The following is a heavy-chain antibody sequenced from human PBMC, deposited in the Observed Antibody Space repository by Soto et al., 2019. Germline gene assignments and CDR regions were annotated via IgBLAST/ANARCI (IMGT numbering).Heavy chain of an antibody. CDR1: GFTFSSYS. CDR2: ISSSSCTI. J-gene: IGHJ3*02. Sequence: GGSLRLSCAASGFTFSSYSMNWVRKAPGKGLEWVSYISSSSCTIYYADSVKGRFTISRDNAKNSLYLQMNSLRDEDTAVYYCARGAKLGTHDAFDIWGQGTMVTVSS. V-gene: IGHV3-48*02. D-gene: IGHD7-27*01. CDR3: ARGAKLGTHDAFDI.